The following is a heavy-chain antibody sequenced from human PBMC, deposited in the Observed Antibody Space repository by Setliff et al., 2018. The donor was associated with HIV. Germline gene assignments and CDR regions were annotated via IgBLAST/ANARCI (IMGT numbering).Heavy chain of an antibody. Sequence: ETLSLTCTVSNDSISSSTAHYWGWIRQPPGKGLEWIGSIFYTGSTYYSTSLKSRVTISVDTSKNQFSLKLSSVTAADTAVYYCARHFGGDYQLPDLFDYWGQGTLVTVSS. CDR2: IFYTGST. J-gene: IGHJ4*02. D-gene: IGHD2-2*01. V-gene: IGHV4-39*01. CDR1: NDSISSSTAHY. CDR3: ARHFGGDYQLPDLFDY.